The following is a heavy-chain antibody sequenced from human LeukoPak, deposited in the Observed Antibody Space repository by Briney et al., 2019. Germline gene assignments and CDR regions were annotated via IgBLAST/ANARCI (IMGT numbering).Heavy chain of an antibody. V-gene: IGHV1-8*02. Sequence: ASVKVSCKASGGTFSSYAISWVRQAPGQGLEWMGWMNPNSGNTGYAQKFQGRVTVTRNTSISTAYMELSSLRSEDTAVYYCARAFPSRRITIFGVATYYFDYWGQGTLVTVSS. J-gene: IGHJ4*02. CDR3: ARAFPSRRITIFGVATYYFDY. D-gene: IGHD3-3*01. CDR1: GGTFSSYA. CDR2: MNPNSGNT.